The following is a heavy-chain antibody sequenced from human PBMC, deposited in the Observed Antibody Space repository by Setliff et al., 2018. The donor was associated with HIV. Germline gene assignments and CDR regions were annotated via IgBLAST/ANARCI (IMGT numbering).Heavy chain of an antibody. Sequence: SETLSLTCTVSGGSISSGSYYWGWIRQPPGKGLEWIGSIYYSGSTYYNPSLKSRVTISVDTSKNQFSLKLSSVTAADTAVYYCARAVPSYYYGSGSISPSFDYWGQGTLVTVSS. V-gene: IGHV4-39*01. CDR3: ARAVPSYYYGSGSISPSFDY. D-gene: IGHD3-10*01. J-gene: IGHJ4*02. CDR2: IYYSGST. CDR1: GGSISSGSYY.